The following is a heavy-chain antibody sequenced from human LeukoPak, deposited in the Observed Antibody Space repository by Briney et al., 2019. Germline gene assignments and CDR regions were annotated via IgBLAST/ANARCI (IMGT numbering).Heavy chain of an antibody. CDR1: GFTFSSYS. D-gene: IGHD6-13*01. CDR2: ISSSSSYI. CDR3: ARALSLYSSSWYYDY. J-gene: IGHJ4*02. V-gene: IGHV3-21*01. Sequence: SGGSLRLSCAASGFTFSSYSMNWVRQAPGKGLGWVSSISSSSSYIYYADSVKGRFTISRDNAKNSLYLQMNSLRAEDTAVYYCARALSLYSSSWYYDYWGQGTLVTVSS.